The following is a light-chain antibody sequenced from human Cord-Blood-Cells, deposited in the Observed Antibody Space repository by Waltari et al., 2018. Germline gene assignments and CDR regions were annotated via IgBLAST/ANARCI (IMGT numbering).Light chain of an antibody. CDR2: AAS. CDR3: QQYYSYPLT. V-gene: IGKV1-8*01. J-gene: IGKJ3*01. Sequence: AIRMTQSPSSFSASTGDRVTTTCRASQGISSYLAWYQQNPGKAPKLLIYAASTLQSGVPSRFSGSGSGTDFTLTISCLQSEDFATYYCQQYYSYPLTFGPGTKVDIK. CDR1: QGISSY.